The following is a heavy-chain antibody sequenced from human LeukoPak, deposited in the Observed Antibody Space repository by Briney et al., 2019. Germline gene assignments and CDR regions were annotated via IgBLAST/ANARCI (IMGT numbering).Heavy chain of an antibody. J-gene: IGHJ4*02. CDR1: GGSISSSSDH. D-gene: IGHD6-13*01. V-gene: IGHV4-39*07. Sequence: SETLSLTCTVSGGSISSSSDHWGWIRQPPGKGLEWIGNIYYISGSTYYNPPLKSRVTISVDTSKNQFSLKLSSVTAADTAVYYCARVGSSWPHFYFDYWGQGTLVTVSS. CDR3: ARVGSSWPHFYFDY. CDR2: IYYISGST.